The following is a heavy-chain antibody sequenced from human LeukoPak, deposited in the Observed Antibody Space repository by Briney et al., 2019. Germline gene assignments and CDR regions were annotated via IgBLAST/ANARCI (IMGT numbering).Heavy chain of an antibody. CDR3: ARGTAVAATDY. V-gene: IGHV4-4*07. D-gene: IGHD6-19*01. CDR2: IYTSGST. J-gene: IGHJ4*02. CDR1: GGSISSYF. Sequence: SETLSLTXTVSGGSISSYFWSWIRQPAGKGLEWIGRIYTSGSTNYNPSLKSRVTMSVDTSKNQFSLKLSSVTAADTAVYYCARGTAVAATDYWGQGTLVTASS.